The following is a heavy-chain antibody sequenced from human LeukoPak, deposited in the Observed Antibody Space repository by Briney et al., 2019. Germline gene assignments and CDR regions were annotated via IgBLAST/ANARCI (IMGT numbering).Heavy chain of an antibody. Sequence: SETLSLTCAVYGGSFSGYYWSWIRQPPGKGLEWIGEIDHSGATNYNPSLRSRVTISLDTSKNQFSLTLSSITAADTAVDYCAKAPYLSSGSWGQGTMVTVSS. CDR2: IDHSGAT. D-gene: IGHD3-22*01. V-gene: IGHV4-34*01. J-gene: IGHJ3*01. CDR1: GGSFSGYY. CDR3: AKAPYLSSGS.